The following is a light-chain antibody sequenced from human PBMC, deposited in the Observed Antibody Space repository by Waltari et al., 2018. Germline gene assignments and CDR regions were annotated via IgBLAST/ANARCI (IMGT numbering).Light chain of an antibody. CDR1: SSNIGRYY. CDR2: GNN. Sequence: QSLLTQPPSASGTPGQRVTMSCSGSSSNIGRYYVYWYPQLPGTAPKLLIDGNNQRPSGVPDRFSGSKSGTSGSLAISGLRSEDEADYYCAAWDDRLRGVVFGGGTKLTV. CDR3: AAWDDRLRGVV. V-gene: IGLV1-47*01. J-gene: IGLJ2*01.